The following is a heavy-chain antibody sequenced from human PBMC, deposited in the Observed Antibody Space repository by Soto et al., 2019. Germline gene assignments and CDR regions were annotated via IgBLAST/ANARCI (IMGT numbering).Heavy chain of an antibody. D-gene: IGHD2-15*01. Sequence: QGQLVQSGAEVKKPGASVKVSCKASGYTFTNFGISWVRQAPGQGLEWMGWMSAYHGNTNYAQNFPGRATMTTDPSTSTAYMELRSLRSDDPAVYYWARGATPIDYWGQGTLVTVSS. CDR2: MSAYHGNT. J-gene: IGHJ4*02. CDR3: ARGATPIDY. CDR1: GYTFTNFG. V-gene: IGHV1-18*01.